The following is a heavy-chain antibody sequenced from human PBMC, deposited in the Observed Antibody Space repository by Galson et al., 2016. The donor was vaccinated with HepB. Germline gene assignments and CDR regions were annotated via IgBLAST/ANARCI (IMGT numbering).Heavy chain of an antibody. CDR1: GFTFSNYW. CDR3: AREGYGDALDH. Sequence: SLRLSCAASGFTFSNYWMHWVRQAPGKGLVWVSRIRGDGTSTSYADSVKGRFTISRDNADNSLYLQMNSLRAVDTALYYCAREGYGDALDHWGQGTLVTVST. CDR2: IRGDGTST. D-gene: IGHD4-17*01. J-gene: IGHJ4*02. V-gene: IGHV3-74*01.